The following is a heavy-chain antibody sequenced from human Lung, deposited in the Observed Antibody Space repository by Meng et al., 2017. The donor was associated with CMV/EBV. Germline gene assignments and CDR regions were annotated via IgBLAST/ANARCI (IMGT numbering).Heavy chain of an antibody. D-gene: IGHD1-1*01. CDR1: GFTFSSYG. Sequence: LSCAASGFTFSSYGMHWVRQAPGKGLEWVAVISYDGSNKYYADSVKGRFTISRDNSKNTLYLQMNSLRAEDTAVYYCAKEENEASDYWGQGTLVTVSS. V-gene: IGHV3-30*18. CDR3: AKEENEASDY. J-gene: IGHJ4*02. CDR2: ISYDGSNK.